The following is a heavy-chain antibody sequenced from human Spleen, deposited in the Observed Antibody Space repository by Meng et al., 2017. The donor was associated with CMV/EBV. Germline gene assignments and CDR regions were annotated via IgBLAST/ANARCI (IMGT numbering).Heavy chain of an antibody. D-gene: IGHD2-8*02. Sequence: SLKISCAASGFTFDDYAMHWVRQAPGKGLEWVSGISWNSGSIGYADSVKGRFTISRDNAKNSLYLQMNSLRAEYTALYYCAKDIVLVGRGAFDYWGQGTLVTVSS. CDR1: GFTFDDYA. CDR2: ISWNSGSI. CDR3: AKDIVLVGRGAFDY. J-gene: IGHJ4*02. V-gene: IGHV3-9*01.